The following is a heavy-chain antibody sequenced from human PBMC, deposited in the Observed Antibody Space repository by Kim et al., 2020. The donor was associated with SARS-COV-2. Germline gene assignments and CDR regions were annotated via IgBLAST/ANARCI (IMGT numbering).Heavy chain of an antibody. J-gene: IGHJ4*02. CDR3: AKARGSGRHTEYYFDY. Sequence: GGSLRLSCAASGFPFSTYAMSWVRQAPGKGLEWVSTISRSGGSIFYADSVKGRFTISRDNSKNTLYLQMNSLRAEDTAVYFCAKARGSGRHTEYYFDYWGQGTLVTVSS. CDR2: ISRSGGSI. V-gene: IGHV3-23*01. D-gene: IGHD3-10*01. CDR1: GFPFSTYA.